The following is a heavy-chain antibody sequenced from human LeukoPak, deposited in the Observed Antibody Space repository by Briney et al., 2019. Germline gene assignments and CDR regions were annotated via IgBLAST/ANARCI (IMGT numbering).Heavy chain of an antibody. Sequence: SGTLSLTCVVSGGSISSNNWWSWVRQPPGKGLEWVGEKNNSGSTNYNPSLKSRVTISVDKSMCQFSARVSYVTAAVTAVYNCARRPGCFDPWGQGALVTVSS. CDR2: KNNSGST. CDR1: GGSISSNNW. CDR3: ARRPGCFDP. V-gene: IGHV4-4*02. J-gene: IGHJ5*02.